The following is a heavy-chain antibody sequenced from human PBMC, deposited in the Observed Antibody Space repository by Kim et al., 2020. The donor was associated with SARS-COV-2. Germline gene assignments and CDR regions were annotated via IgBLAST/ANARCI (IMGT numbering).Heavy chain of an antibody. Sequence: SETLSLTCTVSGYSISSGYYWGWIRQPPGKGLEWIGSIYHSGSTYYNPSLKSRVTISVDTSKNQFSLKLSSVTAADTAVYYCAGSYYDILTGYYTGLDYWGQGTLVTVSS. J-gene: IGHJ4*02. CDR2: IYHSGST. D-gene: IGHD3-9*01. CDR1: GYSISSGYY. V-gene: IGHV4-38-2*02. CDR3: AGSYYDILTGYYTGLDY.